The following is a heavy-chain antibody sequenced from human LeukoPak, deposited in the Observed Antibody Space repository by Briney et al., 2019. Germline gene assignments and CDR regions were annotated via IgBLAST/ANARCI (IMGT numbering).Heavy chain of an antibody. CDR2: IYYSGST. Sequence: SETLSLTCTVSGGSISSSSYYWGWIRQPPGKGLEWIGSIYYSGSTYYNPSLKSRVTISVDTSKNQFSLKLSSVTAADTAVYYCARPVYYGDFLDFDYWGQGTLVTVSS. D-gene: IGHD4-17*01. CDR3: ARPVYYGDFLDFDY. V-gene: IGHV4-39*01. CDR1: GGSISSSSYY. J-gene: IGHJ4*02.